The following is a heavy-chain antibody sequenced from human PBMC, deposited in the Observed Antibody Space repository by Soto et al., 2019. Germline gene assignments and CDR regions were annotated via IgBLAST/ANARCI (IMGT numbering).Heavy chain of an antibody. D-gene: IGHD2-2*01. Sequence: GGSLRLSCAASGFTFSSYSMNWVRQAPGKGLEWVSAISGSGGSTYYADSVKGRFTISRDNSKNTLYLQMNSLRAEDTAVYYCAKDRRPDIVVVPASDAFDIWGQGTMVTVSS. CDR3: AKDRRPDIVVVPASDAFDI. CDR2: ISGSGGST. J-gene: IGHJ3*02. V-gene: IGHV3-23*01. CDR1: GFTFSSYS.